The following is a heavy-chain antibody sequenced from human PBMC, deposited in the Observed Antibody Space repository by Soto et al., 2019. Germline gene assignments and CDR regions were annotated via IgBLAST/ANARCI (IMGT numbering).Heavy chain of an antibody. CDR1: GFRFNDYY. Sequence: QVQLVESGGGLVKPGGSLRLSCAAAGFRFNDYYMTWIRQAPGKGLEWVSYISSGSSTIYYARSVKGRFTISRDNAKNSLYLQMNSLRAEDTAVYYCATSIGALAASFPYYFDYWGQGTLVTVSS. CDR2: ISSGSSTI. CDR3: ATSIGALAASFPYYFDY. J-gene: IGHJ4*02. V-gene: IGHV3-11*01. D-gene: IGHD6-19*01.